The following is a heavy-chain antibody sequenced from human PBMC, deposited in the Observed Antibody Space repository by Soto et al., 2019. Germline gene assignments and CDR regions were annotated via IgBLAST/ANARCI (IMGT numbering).Heavy chain of an antibody. CDR2: IREDGGER. CDR1: GFMLSSYW. Sequence: EVQVVESGRGLVEPGGSLRLSCVASGFMLSSYWMSWVRQAPGKGLEWVANIREDGGERYYVDSVEGRFTISRDNTKNSLYLQTSSLRVEDTAVYYCARGGHWWFEFWGRGTLVTVSS. J-gene: IGHJ2*01. D-gene: IGHD1-26*01. V-gene: IGHV3-7*05. CDR3: ARGGHWWFEF.